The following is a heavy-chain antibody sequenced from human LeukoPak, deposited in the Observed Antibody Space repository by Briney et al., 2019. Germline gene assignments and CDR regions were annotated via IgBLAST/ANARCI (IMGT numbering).Heavy chain of an antibody. CDR2: ISSSGGAT. CDR1: GFTFNNYA. J-gene: IGHJ1*01. D-gene: IGHD3-10*01. Sequence: GGSLRLSCAASGFTFNNYAMSWVRQAPGKGLEWVSAISSSGGATYYADSVKGRFTISRDNSKNTLFLHMNSLRVEDTAVYYCASVDTMVQGGAEYFQHWGQGTLVTVSS. V-gene: IGHV3-23*01. CDR3: ASVDTMVQGGAEYFQH.